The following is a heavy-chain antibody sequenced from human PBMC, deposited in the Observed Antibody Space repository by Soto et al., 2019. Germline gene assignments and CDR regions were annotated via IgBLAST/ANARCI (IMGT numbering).Heavy chain of an antibody. V-gene: IGHV1-69*12. CDR2: IIPMFDAA. J-gene: IGHJ5*02. CDR3: ARVDTTVRGVMGWFDP. CDR1: GGTFSSHG. D-gene: IGHD3-10*01. Sequence: QVQLVQSGAEVKKPGSSVKVSCKASGGTFSSHGISWVRQAPGQGLEWVGGIIPMFDAANYAQKFQGRVTITADESTTTAYMEMSSLRSEDTAVYYCARVDTTVRGVMGWFDPWGQGTLVTVSS.